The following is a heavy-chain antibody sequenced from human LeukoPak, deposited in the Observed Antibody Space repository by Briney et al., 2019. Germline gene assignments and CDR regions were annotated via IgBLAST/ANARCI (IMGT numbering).Heavy chain of an antibody. J-gene: IGHJ6*03. V-gene: IGHV4-30-2*01. CDR2: IYHSGST. D-gene: IGHD6-13*01. CDR3: ARDGWVAAAGTENYYYYYYMDV. CDR1: GGSISSGGYY. Sequence: SETLSPTCTVSGGSISSGGYYWSWIRQPPGKGLEWIGYIYHSGSTYYNPSLKSRVTISVDRSKNQFSLKLSSVTAADTAVYYCARDGWVAAAGTENYYYYYYMDVWGKGTTVTVSS.